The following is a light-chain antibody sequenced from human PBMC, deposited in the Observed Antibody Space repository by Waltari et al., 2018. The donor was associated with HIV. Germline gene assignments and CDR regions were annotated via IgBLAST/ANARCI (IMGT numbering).Light chain of an antibody. J-gene: IGLJ3*02. CDR2: ENN. CDR1: SSNIGNNY. CDR3: GTWDSSLSVGL. Sequence: QSVLTQPPSVSAAPGQKVTISCSGSSSNIGNNYVSWYQQFPGTAPKIRIFENNKRPSGIPDRFSGSKSGTSATLGITGLQTGDEADYYCGTWDSSLSVGLFGGGTKLTVL. V-gene: IGLV1-51*01.